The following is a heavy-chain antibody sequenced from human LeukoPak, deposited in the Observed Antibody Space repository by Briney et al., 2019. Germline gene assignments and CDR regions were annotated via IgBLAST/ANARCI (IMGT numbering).Heavy chain of an antibody. CDR1: GFTFSSYA. CDR3: ARDGAMGYFDY. V-gene: IGHV3-30-3*01. D-gene: IGHD5-24*01. Sequence: GGSLRLSCAASGFTFSSYAMHWVRQAPGKGLGWVAVISYDGSNKYYADSVKGRFTISRDNSKNTLYLQMNSLRAEDTAVYYCARDGAMGYFDYWGQGTLVTVSS. CDR2: ISYDGSNK. J-gene: IGHJ4*02.